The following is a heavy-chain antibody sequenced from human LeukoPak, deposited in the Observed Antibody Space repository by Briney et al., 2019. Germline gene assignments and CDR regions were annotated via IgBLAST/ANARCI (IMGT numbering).Heavy chain of an antibody. V-gene: IGHV3-30*02. Sequence: GGSLRLSCAGSGFTFSSYGMHWVRQAPGKGLEWVAFIRYDGSNKYYADSVKGRFTISRDNSKNTLYLQMNSLRAEDTAVYYCAKAITMVSLGVDYWGQGTLVTVSS. CDR1: GFTFSSYG. J-gene: IGHJ4*02. CDR2: IRYDGSNK. CDR3: AKAITMVSLGVDY. D-gene: IGHD3-10*01.